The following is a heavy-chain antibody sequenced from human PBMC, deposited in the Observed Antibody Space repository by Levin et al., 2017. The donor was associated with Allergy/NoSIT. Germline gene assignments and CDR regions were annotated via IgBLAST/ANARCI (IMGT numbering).Heavy chain of an antibody. V-gene: IGHV1-18*01. Sequence: ASVKVSCKASGYTFNNHGIHWVRQAPGQGLEWMGWVSAYTGNTKYAQTLQGRVIMTTDTSTTTAYMELRSLRYDDTAVYYCTGGSRFSSGLNWFDPWGQGTLVTVSS. J-gene: IGHJ5*02. CDR3: TGGSRFSSGLNWFDP. D-gene: IGHD3-3*01. CDR2: VSAYTGNT. CDR1: GYTFNNHG.